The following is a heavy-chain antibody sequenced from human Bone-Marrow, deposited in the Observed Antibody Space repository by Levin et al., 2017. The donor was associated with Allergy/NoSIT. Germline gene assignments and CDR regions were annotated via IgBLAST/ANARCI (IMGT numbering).Heavy chain of an antibody. D-gene: IGHD2-8*01. CDR2: IYYSGST. CDR3: ARDSPYQWVDY. Sequence: SETLSLTCTVSGGSISSGDYYWSWIRQPPGKGLEWIGYIYYSGSTYYNPSLKSRVTISVDTSKNQFSLKLSSVTAADTAVYYCARDSPYQWVDYWGQGTLVTVSS. CDR1: GGSISSGDYY. V-gene: IGHV4-30-4*01. J-gene: IGHJ4*02.